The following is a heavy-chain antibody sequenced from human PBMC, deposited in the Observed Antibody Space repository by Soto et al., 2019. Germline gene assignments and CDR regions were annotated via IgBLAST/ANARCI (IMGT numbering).Heavy chain of an antibody. V-gene: IGHV3-23*01. CDR2: IGGSGSST. Sequence: EVQLLESGGGLVQPGGSLRLSCAASGFTFSSYAMIWVRQAPGKGLEWVSGIGGSGSSTYYADSVKGRFTISRDNSKNTLYLQMNSLRADDTAVYYCAKSLGYGSGNSCVGYYYDMDVWGKGTTVTVSS. CDR3: AKSLGYGSGNSCVGYYYDMDV. D-gene: IGHD2-15*01. J-gene: IGHJ6*03. CDR1: GFTFSSYA.